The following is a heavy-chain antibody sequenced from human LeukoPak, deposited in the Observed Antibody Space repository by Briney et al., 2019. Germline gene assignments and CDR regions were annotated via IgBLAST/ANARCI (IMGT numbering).Heavy chain of an antibody. CDR2: TYYRSKRYS. J-gene: IGHJ4*02. CDR3: ARLVGSSWLDY. D-gene: IGHD6-13*01. V-gene: IGHV6-1*01. CDR1: GDSVSSDSAT. Sequence: SQTLSLTCAISGDSVSSDSATWNWIRHSPSRGLEGLGRTYYRSKRYSDYAVSVRSRITINPDTSKNQFSLQLTFVTPEDTAVYYCARLVGSSWLDYWGQGTLVTVSS.